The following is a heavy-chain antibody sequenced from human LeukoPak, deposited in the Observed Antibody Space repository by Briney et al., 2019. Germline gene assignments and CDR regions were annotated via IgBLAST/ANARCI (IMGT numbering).Heavy chain of an antibody. CDR2: IFSGAMTKT. CDR1: GFSISTTSYY. V-gene: IGHV4-39*01. CDR3: ARCLYRFGSFYSDL. J-gene: IGHJ4*02. Sequence: SETLSLSCSVSGFSISTTSYYWGWLRQSPGNGLELIANIFSGAMTKTNYNPSLKGRVAISADTSRNRFSLALTSVTAEDTAVYYCARCLYRFGSFYSDLWGQGPLVTVSS. D-gene: IGHD5-18*01.